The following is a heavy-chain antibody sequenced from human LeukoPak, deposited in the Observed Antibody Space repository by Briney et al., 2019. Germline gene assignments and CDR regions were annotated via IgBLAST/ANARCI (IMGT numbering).Heavy chain of an antibody. CDR1: GFTFSSYS. V-gene: IGHV3-21*01. CDR3: ARDRDIVVVPAATLDY. Sequence: GGSLRLSCAASGFTFSSYSMNWVRQAPGKGLEWVSSISSSSYIYYADSVKGRFTISRDNAKNSLYLQMNSLRAEDTAVYYCARDRDIVVVPAATLDYWGQGTLVTVSS. J-gene: IGHJ4*02. D-gene: IGHD2-2*01. CDR2: ISSSSYI.